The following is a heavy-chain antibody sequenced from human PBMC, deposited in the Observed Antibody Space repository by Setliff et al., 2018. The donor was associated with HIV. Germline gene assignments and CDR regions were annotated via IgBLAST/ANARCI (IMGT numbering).Heavy chain of an antibody. CDR2: INADNGNT. D-gene: IGHD1-1*01. J-gene: IGHJ2*01. V-gene: IGHV1-3*01. Sequence: ASVKVSCKASGYTFTNHLLYWVRQAPGQRLEWMGWINADNGNTRYSQKFQGRVTITRDTSASTAYMEPSSLTSQDTAVYYCARERATGKPPLLNWYFDLWGRGTLVTVS. CDR1: GYTFTNHL. CDR3: ARERATGKPPLLNWYFDL.